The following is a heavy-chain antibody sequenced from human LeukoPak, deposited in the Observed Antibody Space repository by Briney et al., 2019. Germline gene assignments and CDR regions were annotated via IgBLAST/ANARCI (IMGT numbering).Heavy chain of an antibody. D-gene: IGHD2-15*01. CDR3: AKEVVVAATLLLFDY. Sequence: HSGGALRLSCAASGFTFSSYAMSWVRQAPGKGLEWVSAFSGSGGSTYYADAVKGRFTIYRDNSKNTLYLQMNSLRAEDTAVYYCAKEVVVAATLLLFDYWGQGTLVTVSS. CDR2: FSGSGGST. V-gene: IGHV3-23*01. J-gene: IGHJ4*02. CDR1: GFTFSSYA.